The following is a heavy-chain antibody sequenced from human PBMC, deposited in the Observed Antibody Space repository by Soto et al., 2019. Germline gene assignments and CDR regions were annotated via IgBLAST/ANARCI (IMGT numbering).Heavy chain of an antibody. V-gene: IGHV1-69*12. Sequence: QVQLVQSGAEVKKPGSSVTVSCKASGGTFSSYTISWVRQAPGQGLEWMGGIIPIFGTANYAQKFQGRVTTTGNESTSTAYMELSSLRSEDTAVYYCARGNHRWLQLWYFDLWGRGTLVTVSS. D-gene: IGHD5-12*01. CDR1: GGTFSSYT. CDR2: IIPIFGTA. J-gene: IGHJ2*01. CDR3: ARGNHRWLQLWYFDL.